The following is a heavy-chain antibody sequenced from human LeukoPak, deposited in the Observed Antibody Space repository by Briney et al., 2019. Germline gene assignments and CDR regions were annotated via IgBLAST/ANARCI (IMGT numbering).Heavy chain of an antibody. D-gene: IGHD6-19*01. CDR1: GFTFSSYW. V-gene: IGHV3-74*01. Sequence: GGSLRLSCAASGFTFSSYWMHWVRQAPGKGLVWVLRINSDGSSTSYADSVKGRFTISRDNAKNTLYLQMNSLRAEDTAVYYCASSGWSSPFDYWGQGTLVTVSS. CDR2: INSDGSST. CDR3: ASSGWSSPFDY. J-gene: IGHJ4*02.